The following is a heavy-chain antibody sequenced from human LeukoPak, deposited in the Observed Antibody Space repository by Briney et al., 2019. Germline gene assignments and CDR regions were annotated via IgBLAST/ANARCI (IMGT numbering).Heavy chain of an antibody. CDR2: IYTSGST. Sequence: SETLSLTCSVSGGSINSGNYYWSWIRQPAGKGLEWTGRIYTSGSTNYNPSLKSRVTISVDSSKSQFSLKLSSVTAADTAVYYCARNLWFGESSDAFYIWGQGTMVTVSS. CDR3: ARNLWFGESSDAFYI. D-gene: IGHD3-10*01. J-gene: IGHJ3*02. CDR1: GGSINSGNYY. V-gene: IGHV4-61*02.